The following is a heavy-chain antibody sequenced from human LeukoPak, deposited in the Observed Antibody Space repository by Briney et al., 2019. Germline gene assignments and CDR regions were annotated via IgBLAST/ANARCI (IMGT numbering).Heavy chain of an antibody. CDR1: GGSISSYY. D-gene: IGHD4-17*01. CDR3: ARGPSDYGDYEFDY. CDR2: IYYSGST. J-gene: IGHJ4*02. V-gene: IGHV4-59*01. Sequence: PSETLSLTCTVSGGSISSYYWSWIRQPPGKGLEWIGYIYYSGSTNYNPSLKSRVTISVDTSKNQFSLKLSSVTAAGTAVYYCARGPSDYGDYEFDYWGQGTLVTVSS.